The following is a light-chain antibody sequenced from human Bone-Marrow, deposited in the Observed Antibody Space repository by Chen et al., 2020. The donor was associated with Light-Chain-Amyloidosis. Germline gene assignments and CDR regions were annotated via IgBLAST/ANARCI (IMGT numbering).Light chain of an antibody. CDR1: ALPKEN. V-gene: IGLV3-25*03. J-gene: IGLJ2*01. Sequence: SYELTQPPSVSVSPGQTARITCSGDALPKENAYWYQQKPGQAPVLVIYIDSERPLGIPERFSGSSSGTTVTLTISGVQAEDEADYYCQSADSSGSYLVIFGGGTKLTVL. CDR3: QSADSSGSYLVI. CDR2: IDS.